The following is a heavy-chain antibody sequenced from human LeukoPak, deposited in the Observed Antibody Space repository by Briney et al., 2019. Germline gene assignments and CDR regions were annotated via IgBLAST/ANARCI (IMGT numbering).Heavy chain of an antibody. CDR3: AKDTYYYDSSGSYLN. V-gene: IGHV3-48*04. J-gene: IGHJ4*02. CDR2: IGSSSSTI. CDR1: GFTFSSYS. Sequence: PGGSLRLSCVASGFTFSSYSMNWVRQAPGKGLEWVSYIGSSSSTIYYADSVKGRFTISRDNAENSLYLQMNSLRAEDTAVYYCAKDTYYYDSSGSYLNWGQGTLVTVSS. D-gene: IGHD3-22*01.